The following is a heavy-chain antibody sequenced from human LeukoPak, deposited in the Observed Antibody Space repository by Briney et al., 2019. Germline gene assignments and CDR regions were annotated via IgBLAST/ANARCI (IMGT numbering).Heavy chain of an antibody. CDR1: GYSFTSYW. V-gene: IGHV5-51*01. CDR3: AGQGGWGGYCSGGSCYDPFDY. D-gene: IGHD2-15*01. CDR2: IYPGDSDT. J-gene: IGHJ4*02. Sequence: GESLKISCKGSGYSFTSYWIGWVRQMPGKGLEWMGIIYPGDSDTRYSPSFQGQVTISADKSISTAYLQWSSLKASDTAMYYCAGQGGWGGYCSGGSCYDPFDYWGQGTLVTVSS.